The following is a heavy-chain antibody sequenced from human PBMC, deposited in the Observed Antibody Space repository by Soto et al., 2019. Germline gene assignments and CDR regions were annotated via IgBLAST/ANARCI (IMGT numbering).Heavy chain of an antibody. Sequence: SETLSLTCAVYGGSFSGYYWSWIRQPPGKGLEWIGEINHSGSTNYNPSLKSRVTISVDTSKNKFSLKLSSVTAADTAVYYCARVYCSSTSCRNYYYYYYMDVWGKGTTVTVSS. CDR3: ARVYCSSTSCRNYYYYYYMDV. V-gene: IGHV4-34*01. CDR1: GGSFSGYY. J-gene: IGHJ6*03. D-gene: IGHD2-2*01. CDR2: INHSGST.